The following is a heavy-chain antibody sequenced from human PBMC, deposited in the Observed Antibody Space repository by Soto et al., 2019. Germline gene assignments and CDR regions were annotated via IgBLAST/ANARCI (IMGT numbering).Heavy chain of an antibody. CDR1: GGSISSYY. Sequence: ETLSLTCTVSGGSISSYYWSWIRQPPGKGLEWIGYIYYSGSTNYNPSLKSRVTISVDTSKNQFSLKLSSVTAADTAVYYCARHVASSDYDFWSGPAHYYYYYMDVWGKGTTVTVSS. D-gene: IGHD3-3*01. V-gene: IGHV4-59*08. CDR2: IYYSGST. J-gene: IGHJ6*03. CDR3: ARHVASSDYDFWSGPAHYYYYYMDV.